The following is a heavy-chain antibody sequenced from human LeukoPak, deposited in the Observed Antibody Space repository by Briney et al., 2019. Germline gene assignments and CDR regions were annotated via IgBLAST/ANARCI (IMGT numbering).Heavy chain of an antibody. V-gene: IGHV4-30-2*01. CDR1: GGSINTDGYY. Sequence: KPSETLSLTCTVSGGSINTDGYYWSWIRQPPGKGLEWIGYIFHSGNTYSNPSLKSRVTISVDRSKNQFSLKLNSVTAADTAVYYCARESLDMRIFDYWGQGTLVTVSS. D-gene: IGHD2-15*01. CDR2: IFHSGNT. CDR3: ARESLDMRIFDY. J-gene: IGHJ4*02.